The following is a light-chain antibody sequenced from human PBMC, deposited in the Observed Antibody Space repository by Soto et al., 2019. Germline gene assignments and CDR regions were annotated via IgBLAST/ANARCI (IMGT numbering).Light chain of an antibody. J-gene: IGKJ3*01. Sequence: DIQMTQSPSSLSASIGDRVTIPCRASQSISSSLNWYQQKPGKVPMLLIYAASTLQSGVPSRFSGRGSGTDFTLTISSLQPEDFATYYCQQSYSIPFTFGPGTKVDIK. CDR2: AAS. CDR1: QSISSS. V-gene: IGKV1-39*01. CDR3: QQSYSIPFT.